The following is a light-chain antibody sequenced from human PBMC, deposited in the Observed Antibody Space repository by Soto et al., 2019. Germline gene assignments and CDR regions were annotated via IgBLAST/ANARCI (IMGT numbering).Light chain of an antibody. J-gene: IGKJ4*01. CDR3: QQYDNLP. V-gene: IGKV1-33*01. Sequence: DIQMTQSPSSLSASVGDRVTITCQASQDISNYLNWYQQKPGKAPKLLIYDASNLETGVPSRFSGSGSGTDFTFTISSLQPEDIATYYCQQYDNLPFGVGTKVEIK. CDR2: DAS. CDR1: QDISNY.